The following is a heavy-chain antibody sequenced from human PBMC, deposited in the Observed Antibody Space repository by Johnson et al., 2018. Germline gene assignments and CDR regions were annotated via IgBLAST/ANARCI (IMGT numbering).Heavy chain of an antibody. CDR3: AKGCDITCDRLDS. D-gene: IGHD3-16*01. Sequence: VQLVQSGGGLVQPGGSLRLSCTASGFTFKNYAMNWVRQAPGGGLEWVSSISDSGGATYYADSVKGRFTISRDNSQNKLYLQMNSLRVEDTALYYCAKGCDITCDRLDSWGQGALVSVSS. CDR2: ISDSGGAT. V-gene: IGHV3-23*04. CDR1: GFTFKNYA. J-gene: IGHJ4*02.